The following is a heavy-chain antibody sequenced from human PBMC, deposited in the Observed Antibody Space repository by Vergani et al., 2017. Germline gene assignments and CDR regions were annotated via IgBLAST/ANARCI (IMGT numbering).Heavy chain of an antibody. CDR2: IDVKGNS. CDR1: GGSFSGYY. CDR3: VRVLHTSYILGAFDI. Sequence: QVQLQQWGAGLLKPSETLSLTCAVYGGSFSGYYWSWIRQPAGEGLEWIGLIDVKGNSNFSPSLESRVTMSADASRGRFSLNLRSVTTSDTAVYYCVRVLHTSYILGAFDIWGQGIKVTVSS. V-gene: IGHV4-59*10. D-gene: IGHD2-21*01. J-gene: IGHJ3*02.